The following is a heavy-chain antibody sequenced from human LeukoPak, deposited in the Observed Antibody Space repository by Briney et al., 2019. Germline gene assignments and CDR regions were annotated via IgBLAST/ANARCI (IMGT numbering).Heavy chain of an antibody. CDR2: ISGSGGST. J-gene: IGHJ4*02. Sequence: GGSLRLSCAASGFTFSSYAMSWVRQAPGKGLEWVSAISGSGGSTYYADSVKGRFTISRDNSKNTLYLQMNSLRAEDTAVYYCAGQSPRHSGYDTHYWGQGTLVTVSS. D-gene: IGHD5-12*01. V-gene: IGHV3-23*01. CDR1: GFTFSSYA. CDR3: AGQSPRHSGYDTHY.